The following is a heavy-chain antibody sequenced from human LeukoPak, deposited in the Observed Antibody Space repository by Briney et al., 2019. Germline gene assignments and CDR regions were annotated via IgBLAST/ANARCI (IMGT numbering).Heavy chain of an antibody. CDR3: ARDSSSSPSYYFDY. CDR2: IYSGGST. Sequence: GGSLRLSCATSGFTVSSNYMSWVRQAPGKGLEWVSVIYSGGSTYYADSVKGRFTISRDNSKNTLYLQMNSLRAEDTAVYYCARDSSSSPSYYFDYWGQGTLVTVSS. D-gene: IGHD6-13*01. J-gene: IGHJ4*02. V-gene: IGHV3-66*01. CDR1: GFTVSSNY.